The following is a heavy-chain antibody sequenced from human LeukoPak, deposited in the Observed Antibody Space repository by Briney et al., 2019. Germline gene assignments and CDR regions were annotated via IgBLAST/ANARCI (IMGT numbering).Heavy chain of an antibody. CDR3: ARHLPSNQYYYETVHAFDI. D-gene: IGHD3-22*01. V-gene: IGHV4-31*03. CDR2: IRYSGST. Sequence: PSETLSLTCTVSGGSISSGGYYWSWIRQHPGKGLEWIGYIRYSGSTYYNPSLKSRVTISVDTSKNQFSLKLSSVTAADTAVYYCARHLPSNQYYYETVHAFDIRGQGTMVTVSS. CDR1: GGSISSGGYY. J-gene: IGHJ3*02.